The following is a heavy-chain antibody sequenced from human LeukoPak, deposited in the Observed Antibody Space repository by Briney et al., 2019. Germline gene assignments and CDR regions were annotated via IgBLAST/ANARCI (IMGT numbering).Heavy chain of an antibody. CDR3: ARGFRSTMVRGGTKTPFDY. CDR2: INLSGST. V-gene: IGHV4-34*01. J-gene: IGHJ4*02. CDR1: GGSFRGYY. Sequence: SDTLSLTCAVYGGSFRGYYWSWMRQPPGKGLEWMGEINLSGSTNYNPSLKSRVTISVDTSKNQFSLQLSSVTAADTAVYYCARGFRSTMVRGGTKTPFDYWGQGTLVTVSS. D-gene: IGHD3-10*01.